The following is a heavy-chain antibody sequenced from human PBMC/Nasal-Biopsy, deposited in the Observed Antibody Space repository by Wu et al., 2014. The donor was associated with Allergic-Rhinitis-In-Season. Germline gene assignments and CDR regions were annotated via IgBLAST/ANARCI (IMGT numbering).Heavy chain of an antibody. D-gene: IGHD2-2*03. CDR2: VSYSGST. Sequence: TLSLTCAVSGGSMTNIDYSWSWIRQPPGKGLEWIGYVSYSGSTYYNPSLRSRVSISIDRSRNQFSLKLSSVTAADTAVYYCARDGLAGYDFYYMDVWGSGTTVTVSS. V-gene: IGHV4-30-4*07. CDR1: GGSMTNIDYS. CDR3: ARDGLAGYDFYYMDV. J-gene: IGHJ6*03.